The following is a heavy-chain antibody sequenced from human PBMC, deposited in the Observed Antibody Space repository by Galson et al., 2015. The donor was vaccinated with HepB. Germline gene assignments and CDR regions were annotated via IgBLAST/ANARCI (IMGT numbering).Heavy chain of an antibody. Sequence: SLRLSCAASGFTFSSYAMSWVRQAPGKGLEWVAVIWYDGSNKYYADSVKGRFTISRDNSKNTLYLQMNSLRAEDTAVYYCARGQVATTPYYYYGMDVWGQGTTVTVSS. CDR1: GFTFSSYA. CDR3: ARGQVATTPYYYYGMDV. D-gene: IGHD5-12*01. V-gene: IGHV3-33*08. J-gene: IGHJ6*02. CDR2: IWYDGSNK.